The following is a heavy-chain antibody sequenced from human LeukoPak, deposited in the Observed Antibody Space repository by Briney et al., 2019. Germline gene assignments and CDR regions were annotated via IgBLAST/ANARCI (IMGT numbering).Heavy chain of an antibody. CDR2: IKPSGGST. D-gene: IGHD4-17*01. V-gene: IGHV1-46*01. J-gene: IGHJ4*02. CDR1: GYTFTSYY. Sequence: VASVKVSCKASGYTFTSYYMHWVRQAPGQGLEWMGIIKPSGGSTSYAQKFQGRVTITADKSTSTAYMELSSLRSEDTAVYYCARDMGYGDYVGYWGQGTLVTVSS. CDR3: ARDMGYGDYVGY.